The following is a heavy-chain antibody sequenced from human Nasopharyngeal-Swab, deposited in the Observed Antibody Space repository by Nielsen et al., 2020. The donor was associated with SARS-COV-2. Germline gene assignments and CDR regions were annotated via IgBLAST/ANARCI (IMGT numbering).Heavy chain of an antibody. CDR3: ARNTYYDFWSGYHYGMDV. Sequence: GGSLRLSCAASGFTFSSYGMHWVRQAPGKGLEWVAVISYDGSNKYCADSVKGRFTISRDNSKNTLYLQMNSLRAEDTAVYYCARNTYYDFWSGYHYGMDVWGQGTTVTVSS. J-gene: IGHJ6*02. CDR1: GFTFSSYG. V-gene: IGHV3-30*03. CDR2: ISYDGSNK. D-gene: IGHD3-3*01.